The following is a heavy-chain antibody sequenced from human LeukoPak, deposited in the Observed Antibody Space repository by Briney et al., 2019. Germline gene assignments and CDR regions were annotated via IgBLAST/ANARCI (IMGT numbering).Heavy chain of an antibody. J-gene: IGHJ4*02. Sequence: GGSLRLSCAASGFTFSSYGMHWVRQAPGKGLEWVAFIRYDGSKTYYADSVKGRFTISRDNFKNTLYLQMNSLRPEDPAVYYCAKDLRHFDWSGNYFDYWGQGTLVTVSS. D-gene: IGHD3-9*01. V-gene: IGHV3-30*02. CDR1: GFTFSSYG. CDR2: IRYDGSKT. CDR3: AKDLRHFDWSGNYFDY.